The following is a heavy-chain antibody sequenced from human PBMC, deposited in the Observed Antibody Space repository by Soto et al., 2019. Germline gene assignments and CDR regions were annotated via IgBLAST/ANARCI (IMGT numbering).Heavy chain of an antibody. V-gene: IGHV4-39*01. CDR1: GVSISSISYY. D-gene: IGHD6-19*01. CDR2: IYYSGST. J-gene: IGHJ5*02. CDR3: ARQRAGNWFDH. Sequence: QLQLQESGPGLVKPSETLSITCIVSGVSISSISYYWGWIRQPPGKGLEWIGIIYYSGSTYYKPSLKSRVTISVDTSKNQFSLKLSSVTAADTAVFCCARQRAGNWFDHWGQGTLVTVSS.